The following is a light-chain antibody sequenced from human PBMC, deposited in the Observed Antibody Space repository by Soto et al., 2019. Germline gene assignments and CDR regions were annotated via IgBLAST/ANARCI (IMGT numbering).Light chain of an antibody. J-gene: IGLJ3*02. CDR2: EVS. Sequence: QSALTQPASVSGSPGQSITISCTGTSSDVGGYNYVSWYQQHPGKAPKLMIYEVSNRPSGVSNRFSGSKSGNTASLTISGIQVEDEDDYYCSAYTSSSTLWVFGGRTKLTVL. V-gene: IGLV2-14*01. CDR1: SSDVGGYNY. CDR3: SAYTSSSTLWV.